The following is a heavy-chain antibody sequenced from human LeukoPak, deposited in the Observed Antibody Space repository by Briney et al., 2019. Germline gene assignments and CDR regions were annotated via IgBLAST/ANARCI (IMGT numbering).Heavy chain of an antibody. Sequence: SETLSLTCTVSGGSISSYYWSWIRQPAGKGLEWIGRIYTSGSTNYNPSLKSRVTMSVDTSKNQFSLKLSPVPAADTAVYYCARDPGSSSYYDSSGYLGGDYWGQGTLVSVPS. CDR3: ARDPGSSSYYDSSGYLGGDY. J-gene: IGHJ4*02. D-gene: IGHD3-22*01. CDR1: GGSISSYY. CDR2: IYTSGST. V-gene: IGHV4-4*07.